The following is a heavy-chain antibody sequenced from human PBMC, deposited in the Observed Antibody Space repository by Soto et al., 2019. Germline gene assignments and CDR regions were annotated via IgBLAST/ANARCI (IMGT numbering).Heavy chain of an antibody. CDR3: ASHDYGGNHPY. Sequence: QVQLQESGPGLVKPSETLSLTCTVSGGSISSYYWSWIRQPPGKGLEWIGYIYYSGSTNYNPSLKRRVTIAVDTSKNQFSLKLSSVTAADTAVYYCASHDYGGNHPYWGQGTLVTVSS. D-gene: IGHD4-17*01. CDR1: GGSISSYY. V-gene: IGHV4-59*01. CDR2: IYYSGST. J-gene: IGHJ4*02.